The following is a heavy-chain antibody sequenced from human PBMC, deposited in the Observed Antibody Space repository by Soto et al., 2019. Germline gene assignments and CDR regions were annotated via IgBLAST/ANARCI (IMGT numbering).Heavy chain of an antibody. CDR1: GYTFTSYG. Sequence: VHLVQSGAEVKKPGASVKVSCKASGYTFTSYGITWVRQAPGQGLEWMGWISAHNDNTDYAQKLQGRVIVTRDTSTSTAYMELRSLISDDTAVYYCARGRYGDYWGQGALVTVSS. CDR2: ISAHNDNT. CDR3: ARGRYGDY. V-gene: IGHV1-18*01. D-gene: IGHD1-1*01. J-gene: IGHJ4*02.